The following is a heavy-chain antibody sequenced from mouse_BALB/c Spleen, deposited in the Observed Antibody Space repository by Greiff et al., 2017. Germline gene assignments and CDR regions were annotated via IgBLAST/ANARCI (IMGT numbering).Heavy chain of an antibody. D-gene: IGHD2-14*01. CDR3: AREDYRCLFYAMDY. CDR2: ISSGSSTI. CDR1: GFTFSSFG. V-gene: IGHV5-17*02. J-gene: IGHJ4*01. Sequence: EVQLVESGGGLVQPGGSRKLSCAASGFTFSSFGMHWVRQAPEKGLEWVAYISSGSSTIYYADTVKGRFTISRDNPKNTLFLQMTSLRSEDTAMYYCAREDYRCLFYAMDYWGQGTSVTVSS.